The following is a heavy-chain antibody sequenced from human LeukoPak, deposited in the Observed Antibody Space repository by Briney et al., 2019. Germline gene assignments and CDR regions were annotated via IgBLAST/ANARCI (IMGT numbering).Heavy chain of an antibody. V-gene: IGHV3-30*04. CDR3: ARSFSGSYPDFDY. J-gene: IGHJ4*02. D-gene: IGHD1-26*01. CDR1: GFIFRSYA. CDR2: ISYDGSNT. Sequence: PGGSLRLSCAASGFIFRSYAMHWVRQAPGKGLEWVTLISYDGSNTYYADSVKGRFTISRDNSKNTLYLQMNSLRVEDTAVYYCARSFSGSYPDFDYWGRGALVTVSS.